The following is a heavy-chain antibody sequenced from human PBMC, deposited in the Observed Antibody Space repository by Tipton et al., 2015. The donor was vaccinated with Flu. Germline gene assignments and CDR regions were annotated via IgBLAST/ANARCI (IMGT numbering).Heavy chain of an antibody. CDR1: GFTFSSYG. D-gene: IGHD5/OR15-5a*01. Sequence: SLRLSCAASGFTFSSYGMHWVRQAPGKGLEWVAVIWYDGSNKYYADSVKGRFTISRDNSKNTLYLQMNSLRAEDTAIYYCAKVIPEIVSGLDYWGQGTLVTVSS. V-gene: IGHV3-33*06. CDR2: IWYDGSNK. J-gene: IGHJ4*02. CDR3: AKVIPEIVSGLDY.